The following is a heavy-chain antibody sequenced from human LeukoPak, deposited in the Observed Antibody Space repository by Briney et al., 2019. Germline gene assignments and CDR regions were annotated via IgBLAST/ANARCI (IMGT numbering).Heavy chain of an antibody. D-gene: IGHD4-17*01. J-gene: IGHJ2*01. Sequence: ASVKVSCKASGYTFTVNYMHWGREAPGQGLEWMGWINPNSGGTNYAQKFQGRVTMTRDTSISTAYMELSRLRSDDTAVYYCARTRDGAVTTNWYFDLWGRGTLVTVSS. V-gene: IGHV1-2*02. CDR1: GYTFTVNY. CDR3: ARTRDGAVTTNWYFDL. CDR2: INPNSGGT.